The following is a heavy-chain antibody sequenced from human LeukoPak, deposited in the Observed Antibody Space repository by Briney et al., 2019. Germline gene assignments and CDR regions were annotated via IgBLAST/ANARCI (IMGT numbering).Heavy chain of an antibody. V-gene: IGHV3-23*01. J-gene: IGHJ4*02. CDR2: ISANGGAT. Sequence: GGSLRLSCAASGFTFSNFAMSWVRQAPGKGLECVSLISANGGATYYADSVKGRFTISRDNSKSTLYLQMNSLRAEDTAVYYCSPDPFGDWGQGTQVTVSS. CDR1: GFTFSNFA. CDR3: SPDPFGD.